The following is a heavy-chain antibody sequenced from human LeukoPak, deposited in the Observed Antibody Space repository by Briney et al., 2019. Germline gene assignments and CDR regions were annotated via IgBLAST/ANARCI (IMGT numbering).Heavy chain of an antibody. CDR3: AKDRYYDNSGSYYESGS. V-gene: IGHV3-23*01. J-gene: IGHJ5*02. D-gene: IGHD3-22*01. Sequence: GGSLRLSCAASGFTFSNHAMSWVRQAPGKGLECVSAVVGSGSSTYYADSVTGRFTISRDNSRNTLYLQMNSLRAEDTAVYYCAKDRYYDNSGSYYESGSWGQGTLVTVSS. CDR1: GFTFSNHA. CDR2: VVGSGSST.